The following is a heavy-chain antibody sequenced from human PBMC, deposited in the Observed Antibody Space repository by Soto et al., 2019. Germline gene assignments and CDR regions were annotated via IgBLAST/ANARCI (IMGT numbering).Heavy chain of an antibody. CDR1: GGTFSTYA. D-gene: IGHD3-3*01. V-gene: IGHV1-69*01. J-gene: IGHJ6*02. CDR2: IIPIFGIV. Sequence: QVQLVQSGAEEKKPGSSVKVSCKTSGGTFSTYAINWVRQAPGQGLEWMGGIIPIFGIVNYAQKLQDRVTITADESTSTAYMELSSLRSEDTAAYYCARGFRGDYYYYGLDVWGQGTTVTVSS. CDR3: ARGFRGDYYYYGLDV.